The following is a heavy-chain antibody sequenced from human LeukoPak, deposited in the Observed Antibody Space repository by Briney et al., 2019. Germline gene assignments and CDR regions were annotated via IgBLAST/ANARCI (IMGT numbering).Heavy chain of an antibody. CDR2: INPNSGGT. J-gene: IGHJ4*02. D-gene: IGHD5-24*01. Sequence: ASVKVSCKASGYAFTGYYMHWVRQAPGQGLEWMGRINPNSGGTNYAQKFQGRVTMTRDTSISTAYMELSRLRSDDTAVYYCARVEMATILDYWGQGTLVTVSS. CDR1: GYAFTGYY. CDR3: ARVEMATILDY. V-gene: IGHV1-2*06.